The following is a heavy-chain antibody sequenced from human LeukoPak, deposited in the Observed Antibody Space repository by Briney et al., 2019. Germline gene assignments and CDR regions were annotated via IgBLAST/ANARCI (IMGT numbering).Heavy chain of an antibody. CDR3: ARAYCGGDCYIEADDAFDI. D-gene: IGHD2-21*02. J-gene: IGHJ3*02. CDR1: GGTFSIYA. Sequence: SVKVSCKASGGTFSIYAISWVRQAPGQGLEWMGGIIPIFGTANYAQKFQGRVTITADESTSTAYMELSSLRSEDTAVYYCARAYCGGDCYIEADDAFDIWGQGTMVTVSS. CDR2: IIPIFGTA. V-gene: IGHV1-69*13.